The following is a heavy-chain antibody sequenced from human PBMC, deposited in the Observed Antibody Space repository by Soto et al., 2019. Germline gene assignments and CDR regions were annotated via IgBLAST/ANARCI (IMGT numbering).Heavy chain of an antibody. D-gene: IGHD5-18*01. V-gene: IGHV1-46*01. CDR1: GYTFTRDN. Sequence: ASVKVSSKAAGYTFTRDNIHWVRQAHGKGLEWMGVIHPSDSRTTFAQKFQGRVTMTRETSTKTFHMELSSLRAEDTAVYYCAREGGFSSREFVSWGQGTQVTV. J-gene: IGHJ4*02. CDR3: AREGGFSSREFVS. CDR2: IHPSDSRT.